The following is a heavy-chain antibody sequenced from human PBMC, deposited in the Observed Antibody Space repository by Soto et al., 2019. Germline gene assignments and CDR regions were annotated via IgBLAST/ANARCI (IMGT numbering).Heavy chain of an antibody. J-gene: IGHJ3*02. Sequence: ASVKVSCKASGGTFSSYAISWVRQAPGQGLEWMGGIIPIFGTANYAQKFQGRVTITADESTSTAYMELSSLRSEDTAVYYCAREREGDYDILTGYYNDAFDIWGQGTMVTVSS. CDR1: GGTFSSYA. D-gene: IGHD3-9*01. CDR2: IIPIFGTA. CDR3: AREREGDYDILTGYYNDAFDI. V-gene: IGHV1-69*13.